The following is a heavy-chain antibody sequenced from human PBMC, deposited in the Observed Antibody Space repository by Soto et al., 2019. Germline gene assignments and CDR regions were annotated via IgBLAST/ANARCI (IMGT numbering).Heavy chain of an antibody. D-gene: IGHD6-25*01. CDR1: GYTFTSYY. J-gene: IGHJ6*02. Sequence: QVQLVQSGAEVKKPGASVKVSCKASGYTFTSYYMHWVRQAPGQGLEWMGIINPSGGSTSYAQKFQGRVTMTRDTSTSTIYMEPGSLRSEDTAVYYCARLTYSSGGWYYYGMDVWGQGTTVTVSS. V-gene: IGHV1-46*01. CDR2: INPSGGST. CDR3: ARLTYSSGGWYYYGMDV.